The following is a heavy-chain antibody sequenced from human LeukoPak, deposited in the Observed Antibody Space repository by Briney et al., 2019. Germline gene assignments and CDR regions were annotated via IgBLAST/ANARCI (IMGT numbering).Heavy chain of an antibody. CDR3: ARDLVASGSPSPPGF. V-gene: IGHV3-7*01. J-gene: IGHJ4*02. CDR1: GFNFSDYW. CDR2: INEDGSEK. D-gene: IGHD1-26*01. Sequence: PGGSLRLSCATSGFNFSDYWMTWVRQAPGIGLEWVANINEDGSEKYYVDSLKGRFTISRDNAKNSLYLQMNSLRVEDTAVYYCARDLVASGSPSPPGFWGQGTLVTVSS.